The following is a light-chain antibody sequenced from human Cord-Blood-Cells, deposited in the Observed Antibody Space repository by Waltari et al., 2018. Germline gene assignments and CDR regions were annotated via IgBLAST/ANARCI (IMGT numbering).Light chain of an antibody. CDR1: QSVSSN. CDR3: QQYNNWPPLT. V-gene: IGKV3-15*01. J-gene: IGKJ4*01. Sequence: EIVMTQPPATLSVSPGERATLSCRASQSVSSNFAWYQQKPGQAPRLLIYGASTRATGIPARFRGSGSGTEFTLTISSLQSEDFAVYYCQQYNNWPPLTFGGGTKVEIK. CDR2: GAS.